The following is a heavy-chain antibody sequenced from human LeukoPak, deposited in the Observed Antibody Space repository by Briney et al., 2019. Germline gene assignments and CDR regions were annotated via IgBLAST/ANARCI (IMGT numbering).Heavy chain of an antibody. CDR2: INHSGST. CDR3: ARGGIYGRHLRY. Sequence: PSETLSLTCAVYGGSFSGYYWSWIRQPPGKGLEWIGEINHSGSTNYNPSLKSRVTISVDTSKNQFSLKLSSVTAADTAVYYCARGGIYGRHLRYWGQGTLVTVSS. V-gene: IGHV4-34*01. D-gene: IGHD1-26*01. CDR1: GGSFSGYY. J-gene: IGHJ4*02.